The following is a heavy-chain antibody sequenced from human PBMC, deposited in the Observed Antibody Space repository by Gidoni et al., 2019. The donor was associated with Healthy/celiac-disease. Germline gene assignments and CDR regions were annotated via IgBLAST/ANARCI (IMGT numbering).Heavy chain of an antibody. CDR2: IIPIFGTA. CDR3: ARDLGLTTVPNSDNYYYYGMDV. J-gene: IGHJ6*02. CDR1: GGTFSSYA. V-gene: IGHV1-69*01. Sequence: QVQLVQSGAEVKKPGSSVKVSCKASGGTFSSYAISWVRQAPGQGREWMGGIIPIFGTANYAQKFQGRVTITADESTSTAYMELSSLRSEDTAVYYCARDLGLTTVPNSDNYYYYGMDVWGQGTTVTVSS. D-gene: IGHD4-4*01.